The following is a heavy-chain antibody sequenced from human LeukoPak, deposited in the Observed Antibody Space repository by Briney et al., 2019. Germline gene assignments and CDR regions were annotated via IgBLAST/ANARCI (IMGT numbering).Heavy chain of an antibody. CDR2: IYYSGST. CDR3: ARGSYYDYFDY. Sequence: PSETLSLTYSVSGGYISSCVFYWSCTRQPPGKGLEWIGYIYYSGSTYYTPSLKTRVTISRDTSKHQFSLKLSSVTAADTAVYYCARGSYYDYFDYWGQGTLATVSS. V-gene: IGHV4-30-4*08. D-gene: IGHD1-26*01. J-gene: IGHJ4*02. CDR1: GGYISSCVFY.